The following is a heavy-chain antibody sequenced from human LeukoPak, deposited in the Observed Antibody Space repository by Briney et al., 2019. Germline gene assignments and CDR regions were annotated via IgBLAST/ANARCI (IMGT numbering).Heavy chain of an antibody. CDR3: ARAILAYCSSTSCYGPDY. Sequence: GGSLRLSCAASGFTFSSYAMHWVRQAPGKGLEWVAVISYDGSNKYYADSVKGRFTISRDNSKNTLYLQMNSLRAEDTAVYYCARAILAYCSSTSCYGPDYWGQGTLVTVSS. D-gene: IGHD2-2*01. V-gene: IGHV3-30*04. CDR2: ISYDGSNK. J-gene: IGHJ4*02. CDR1: GFTFSSYA.